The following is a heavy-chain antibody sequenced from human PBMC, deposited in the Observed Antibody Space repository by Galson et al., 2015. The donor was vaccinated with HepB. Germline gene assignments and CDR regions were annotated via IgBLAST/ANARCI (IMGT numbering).Heavy chain of an antibody. D-gene: IGHD2-2*02. CDR3: ARDNPTSQLLYRPLH. CDR1: GFTFSGYS. J-gene: IGHJ4*02. Sequence: SLRLSCAASGFTFSGYSMSWVRQAPGKGLEWVSYISSSGSNMYYADSVKGRFTISRDNAENSLYLQMNSLRAEDTAVYYCARDNPTSQLLYRPLHWGQGTLVTVSS. V-gene: IGHV3-48*01. CDR2: ISSSGSNM.